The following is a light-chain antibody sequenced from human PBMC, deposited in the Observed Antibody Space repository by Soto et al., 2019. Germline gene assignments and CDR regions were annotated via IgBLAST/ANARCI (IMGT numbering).Light chain of an antibody. V-gene: IGKV3-20*01. CDR3: QQFGGSPPYT. CDR1: QSVSSSF. J-gene: IGKJ2*01. CDR2: GAS. Sequence: EIELTQSPGTLSLSPGERATLSCRASQSVSSSFLAWYQQKPGQAPRLLIHGASSRATGIPDRFSGSGSGTDFTLTISRLEPEDFAVYYCQQFGGSPPYTFGQGTKLDIK.